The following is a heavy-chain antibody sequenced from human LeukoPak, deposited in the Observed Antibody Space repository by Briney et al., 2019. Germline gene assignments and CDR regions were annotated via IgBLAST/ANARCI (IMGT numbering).Heavy chain of an antibody. CDR1: GFTFSSYW. CDR2: INSDGSST. V-gene: IGHV3-74*01. Sequence: AGGSLRLSCAASGFTFSSYWMRWVRHAPGKGLVWVSRINSDGSSTSYADSVKGRFTISRDNSKNTLYLQMNSLRAEDTAVYYCAKDVGHCSSTSCYQGYAFDIWGQGTMVTVSS. CDR3: AKDVGHCSSTSCYQGYAFDI. D-gene: IGHD2-2*01. J-gene: IGHJ3*02.